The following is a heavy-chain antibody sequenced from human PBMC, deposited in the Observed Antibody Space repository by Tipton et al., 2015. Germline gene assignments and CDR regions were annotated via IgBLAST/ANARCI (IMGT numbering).Heavy chain of an antibody. CDR3: ARTGTTTFDP. D-gene: IGHD1-7*01. CDR1: GGSISSGSYY. CDR2: IYYSGSA. J-gene: IGHJ5*02. Sequence: TLSLTCTVSGGSISSGSYYWNWIRQHPAKGLEWIGYIYYSGSAHYNPSLKSRVTISVDTSKNQFSLKLSSVTAADTAVYYCARTGTTTFDPWGQGTLVTVSS. V-gene: IGHV4-31*03.